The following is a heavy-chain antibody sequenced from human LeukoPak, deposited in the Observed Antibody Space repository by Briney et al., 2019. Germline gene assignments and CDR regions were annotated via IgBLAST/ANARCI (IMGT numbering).Heavy chain of an antibody. CDR3: ARHGGRGYSYGYLQNFDY. D-gene: IGHD5-18*01. J-gene: IGHJ4*02. Sequence: ASETLSLTCTVAGGSISSSSYYWGWIRQPPGKGLEWNGSIFYVGTTYYNPSLKLRASISVDTSKNQFSLKLSSVTAADTAVYYCARHGGRGYSYGYLQNFDYWGQGTLVTVSS. CDR2: IFYVGTT. CDR1: GGSISSSSYY. V-gene: IGHV4-39*01.